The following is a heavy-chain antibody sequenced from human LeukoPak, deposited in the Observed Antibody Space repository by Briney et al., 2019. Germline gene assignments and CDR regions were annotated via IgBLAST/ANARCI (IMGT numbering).Heavy chain of an antibody. V-gene: IGHV1-24*01. CDR2: FDPEDGET. D-gene: IGHD3-10*01. Sequence: ASVKVSCKVSGYTLTELSMHWMRQAPGKGLEWMGGFDPEDGETIYAQKFQGRVTMTEDTSTDTAYMELSSLRSEDTAVYYCATGSLEPRQTKVITQSVYYYYYYGMDVWGQGTTVTVSS. CDR3: ATGSLEPRQTKVITQSVYYYYYYGMDV. J-gene: IGHJ6*02. CDR1: GYTLTELS.